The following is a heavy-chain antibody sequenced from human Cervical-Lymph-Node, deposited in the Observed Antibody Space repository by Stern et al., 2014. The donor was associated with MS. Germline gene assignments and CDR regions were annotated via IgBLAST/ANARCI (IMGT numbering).Heavy chain of an antibody. J-gene: IGHJ4*02. D-gene: IGHD3/OR15-3a*01. Sequence: QVQLVESGGGVVQPGRSLRLSCAASGFTFSSSGMHWVRQAPGKGLEWVAVISDDGRHKYYADSVKGRFTISRDRSKNTVYLQMDSLRAEDTAVYYCAKDRSLSWTFDYWGQGTLVTVSS. CDR1: GFTFSSSG. V-gene: IGHV3-30*18. CDR3: AKDRSLSWTFDY. CDR2: ISDDGRHK.